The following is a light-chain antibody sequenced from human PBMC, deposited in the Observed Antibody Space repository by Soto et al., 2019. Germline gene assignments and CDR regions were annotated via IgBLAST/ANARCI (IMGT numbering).Light chain of an antibody. CDR2: GAS. J-gene: IGKJ1*01. CDR3: QQYDNWPRT. CDR1: QSVSSN. Sequence: EIVMTQSPATLSVSPGESAALSCRASQSVSSNLAWYQQKPGQAPKLLIYGASTRATGIPARVSGSGSGTYFTLTISSLQPEDFAIYYCQQYDNWPRTFGQGTKVDIK. V-gene: IGKV3-15*01.